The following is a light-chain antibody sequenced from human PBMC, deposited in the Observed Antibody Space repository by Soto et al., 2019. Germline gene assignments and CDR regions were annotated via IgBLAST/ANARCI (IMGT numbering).Light chain of an antibody. J-gene: IGKJ3*01. CDR1: QSVSSY. V-gene: IGKV3-11*01. CDR3: QQRGNWPPT. CDR2: DAS. Sequence: EVVLTQSPATLSLSPGERAILSCRASQSVSSYLAWYQQKPGQTPRLLIYDASNRATGIPARFSGSGSGTDFTLTISSLEPEDFAFYFCQQRGNWPPTFGPGTNVDI.